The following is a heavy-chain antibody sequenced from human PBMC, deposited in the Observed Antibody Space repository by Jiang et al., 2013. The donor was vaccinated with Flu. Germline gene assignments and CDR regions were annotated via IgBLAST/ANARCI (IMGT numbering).Heavy chain of an antibody. CDR3: AAHYGSGFDS. CDR2: IYYSGSS. J-gene: IGHJ4*02. V-gene: IGHV4-59*02. Sequence: PGLVKPSETLSLACTVSGGSVTSYYWSWIRQPPGKGLEWIGYIYYSGSSNYNPSLKSRVTILVDTSKNQFSLKLTSVTAADTAVYHCAAHYGSGFDSWGQGTLVTVSS. CDR1: GGSVTSYY. D-gene: IGHD3-10*01.